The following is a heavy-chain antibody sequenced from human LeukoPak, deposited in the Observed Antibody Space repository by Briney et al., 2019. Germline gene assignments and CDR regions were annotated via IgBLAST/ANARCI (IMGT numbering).Heavy chain of an antibody. CDR2: MNPNSGNT. Sequence: ASVKVSCKASGYTFTSYDINWVRQATGQGLEWMGWMNPNSGNTGYAQKFQGRVTITRNTSISTAYMELSSLRSEDTAVYYCARGSSSWYQNPDFDYWGQGTLVTVSS. CDR3: ARGSSSWYQNPDFDY. V-gene: IGHV1-8*03. D-gene: IGHD6-13*01. CDR1: GYTFTSYD. J-gene: IGHJ4*02.